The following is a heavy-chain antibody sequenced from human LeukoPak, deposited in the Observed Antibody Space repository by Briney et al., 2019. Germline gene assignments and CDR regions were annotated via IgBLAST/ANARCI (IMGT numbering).Heavy chain of an antibody. J-gene: IGHJ6*02. CDR2: IWYDGSNK. CDR1: GFTFSSYG. Sequence: PGGSLRLSCAASGFTFSSYGMHWVRQAPGKGLEWVAVIWYDGSNKYYADSVKGRFTISRDNSKNTLYLQMNSLRAEDTAVYYCAREASLRGTENDYGDYDGMDVWGQGTTVTVSS. V-gene: IGHV3-33*01. CDR3: AREASLRGTENDYGDYDGMDV. D-gene: IGHD4-17*01.